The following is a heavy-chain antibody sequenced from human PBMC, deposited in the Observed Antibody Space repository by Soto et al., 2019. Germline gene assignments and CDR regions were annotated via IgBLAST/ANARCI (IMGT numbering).Heavy chain of an antibody. J-gene: IGHJ4*02. CDR1: GGSISSSNW. CDR3: ARGGYYTPGFDY. CDR2: IYHSGST. D-gene: IGHD3-3*01. Sequence: QVQLQESGPGLVKPSGTLSLTCAVSGGSISSSNWWSWVRQPPGKGLEWIGEIYHSGSTYYNPSLKRGVTISVDKSKNQFSLKLSSVTAADTAVYYCARGGYYTPGFDYWGQGTLVTVSS. V-gene: IGHV4-4*02.